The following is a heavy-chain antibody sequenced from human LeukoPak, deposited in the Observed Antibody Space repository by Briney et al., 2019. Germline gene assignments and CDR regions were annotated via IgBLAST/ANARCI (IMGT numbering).Heavy chain of an antibody. J-gene: IGHJ6*03. CDR2: MNPKSGNT. D-gene: IGHD6-19*01. CDR3: ARRAVDNSYYYYMDV. V-gene: IGHV1-8*03. Sequence: ASVKVSCKASGGTFSSYAISWVRQAPGQGLEWMGGMNPKSGNTGYAQKFQGRVTITRNTSISTAYMEVSSLRYEDTAVYYCARRAVDNSYYYYMDVWGKGTTVTVSS. CDR1: GGTFSSYA.